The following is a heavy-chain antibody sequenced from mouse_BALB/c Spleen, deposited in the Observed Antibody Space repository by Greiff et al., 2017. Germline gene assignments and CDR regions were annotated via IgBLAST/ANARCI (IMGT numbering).Heavy chain of an antibody. CDR2: ISSGGSYT. V-gene: IGHV5-6*01. D-gene: IGHD2-4*01. CDR3: ARDDYGVQFAY. J-gene: IGHJ3*01. CDR1: GFTFSSYG. Sequence: EVKLVESGGDLVKPGGSLKLSCAASGFTFSSYGMSWVRQTPDKRLEWVATISSGGSYTYYPDSVKGRFTISRDNAKNTLYLQMSSLKSEDTAMYYCARDDYGVQFAYWGQGTLVTVSA.